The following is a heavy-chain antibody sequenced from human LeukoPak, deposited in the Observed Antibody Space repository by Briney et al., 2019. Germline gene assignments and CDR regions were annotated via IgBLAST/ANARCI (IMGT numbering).Heavy chain of an antibody. CDR3: AKSGAFWSGYRSDYYYYMDV. J-gene: IGHJ6*03. CDR1: GFTFSSYA. V-gene: IGHV3-23*01. CDR2: VSSTGDST. Sequence: GESLRLSCAASGFTFSSYAMSWVRQTPGKGLEWVSAVSSTGDSTYYADSVKGRFAISRDNSKNTLFLQMNSLRAEDTAVYYCAKSGAFWSGYRSDYYYYMDVWGKGTTVTVSS. D-gene: IGHD3-3*01.